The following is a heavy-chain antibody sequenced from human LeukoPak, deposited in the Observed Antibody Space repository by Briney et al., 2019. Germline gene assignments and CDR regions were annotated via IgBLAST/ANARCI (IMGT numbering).Heavy chain of an antibody. CDR1: GFTFSSYA. CDR3: VKGRSGSYYTDPYFDY. D-gene: IGHD3-10*01. V-gene: IGHV3-64D*06. J-gene: IGHJ4*02. Sequence: GRSLRLSCSASGFTFSSYAMHWVRQAPGKGLEYVSAISSNGGSTYYADSVKGRFTISRDNSKNTLYLQMSSLRAEDTAVYYCVKGRSGSYYTDPYFDYWGQGTLVTVPS. CDR2: ISSNGGST.